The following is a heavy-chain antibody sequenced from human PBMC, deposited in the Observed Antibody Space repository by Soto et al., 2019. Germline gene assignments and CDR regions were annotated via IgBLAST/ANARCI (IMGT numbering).Heavy chain of an antibody. V-gene: IGHV3-23*01. Sequence: GGSLRLSCAASGFTFSNYAMTWVRQAPGKGLEWVSAISASGGSTYYADSVKGRFTISRDNSKNTLYLQVNSLKAGDTALYYCAKGAGISTGWLNWFDPWGQGTLVTVSS. CDR1: GFTFSNYA. CDR3: AKGAGISTGWLNWFDP. D-gene: IGHD6-19*01. J-gene: IGHJ5*02. CDR2: ISASGGST.